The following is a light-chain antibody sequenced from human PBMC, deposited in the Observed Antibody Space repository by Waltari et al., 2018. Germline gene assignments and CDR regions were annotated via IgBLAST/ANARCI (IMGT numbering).Light chain of an antibody. Sequence: QSALTQPASVSGSPGQSITISCTGPSSDVGRYNLVPWYQQHPGKAPKLMISEVSKRPSGVSNRFSGSKSGNTASLTISGLQAEDEADYYCCSYAGSSTFVFGGGTKLTVL. V-gene: IGLV2-23*02. CDR1: SSDVGRYNL. CDR2: EVS. CDR3: CSYAGSSTFV. J-gene: IGLJ2*01.